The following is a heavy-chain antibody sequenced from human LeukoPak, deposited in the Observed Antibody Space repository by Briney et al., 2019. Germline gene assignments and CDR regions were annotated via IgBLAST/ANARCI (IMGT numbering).Heavy chain of an antibody. CDR1: GFTFSSHW. CDR3: VSTVDYWYFDL. V-gene: IGHV3-74*01. CDR2: VNSEGTST. D-gene: IGHD6-19*01. J-gene: IGHJ2*01. Sequence: GGSLRLSCAASGFTFSSHWMHWVRPPPGKGLMWVSRVNSEGTSTTYADSVKGRFTISRDNAKNTLYLQINSLRAEDTAVYYCVSTVDYWYFDLWGRGTLVTVSS.